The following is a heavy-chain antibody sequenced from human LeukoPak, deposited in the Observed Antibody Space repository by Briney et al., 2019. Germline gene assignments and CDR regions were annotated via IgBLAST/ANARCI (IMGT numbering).Heavy chain of an antibody. D-gene: IGHD6-19*01. V-gene: IGHV3-23*01. J-gene: IGHJ4*02. Sequence: PGGSLRLSCAASGFTFSSYAMSWVRQAPGKGLEWASAISGSGGSTYYADSVKGRFTISRDNSKNTLYLQMNSLRAEDTAVYYCAKGREQWLARFFDYWGQGTLVTVPS. CDR1: GFTFSSYA. CDR3: AKGREQWLARFFDY. CDR2: ISGSGGST.